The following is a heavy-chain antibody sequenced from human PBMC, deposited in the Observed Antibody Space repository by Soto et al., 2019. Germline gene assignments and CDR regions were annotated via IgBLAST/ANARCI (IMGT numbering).Heavy chain of an antibody. D-gene: IGHD3-16*01. V-gene: IGHV3-30*18. CDR3: AKDHRIMITFVDGMDV. CDR2: ISYDGSNK. CDR1: GFTFSSYG. J-gene: IGHJ6*02. Sequence: GGSLRLSCAASGFTFSSYGMHWVRQAPGKGLEWVAVISYDGSNKYYADSVKGRFTISRDNSKNTLCLQMNSLRAEDTAVYYCAKDHRIMITFVDGMDVWGQGTTFTVSS.